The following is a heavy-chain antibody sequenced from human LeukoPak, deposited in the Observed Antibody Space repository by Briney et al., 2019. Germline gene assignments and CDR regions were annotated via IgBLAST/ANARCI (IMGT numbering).Heavy chain of an antibody. CDR1: GFTFGSCS. CDR2: ISSRSSTI. Sequence: PGGSLRLSCAASGFTFGSCSMNWVRQAPGKGLESVSYISSRSSTIYYADSVKGRFTISRDNAKSSLYLQMNSLRAEDTAVYYCARESGTIFGVVTPVDMDVWGQGTTVTVSS. V-gene: IGHV3-48*01. CDR3: ARESGTIFGVVTPVDMDV. J-gene: IGHJ6*02. D-gene: IGHD3-3*01.